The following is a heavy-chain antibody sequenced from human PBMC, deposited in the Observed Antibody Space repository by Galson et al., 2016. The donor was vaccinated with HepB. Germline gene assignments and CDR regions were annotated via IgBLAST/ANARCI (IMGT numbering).Heavy chain of an antibody. CDR3: VRDDYLDV. D-gene: IGHD4-11*01. CDR1: GFTFSSHW. Sequence: SLRLSCAASGFTFSSHWMSWVRQAPGKGLEWVANIKQDGGEKYFVDSVKGRFTIARDNTKNSLYLQMNSLRAEDTAVYYCVRDDYLDVWGQGTMVIVSS. V-gene: IGHV3-7*01. J-gene: IGHJ3*01. CDR2: IKQDGGEK.